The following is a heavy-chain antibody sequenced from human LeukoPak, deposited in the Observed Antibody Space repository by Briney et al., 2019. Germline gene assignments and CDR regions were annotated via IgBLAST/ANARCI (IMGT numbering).Heavy chain of an antibody. CDR2: IDTTGTNI. V-gene: IGHV3-48*03. D-gene: IGHD2-2*01. J-gene: IGHJ4*02. CDR3: ARDFKGYADY. Sequence: GGSLRLSCAASGFTFNNYEMNWVRQTPGKGLEWISYIDTTGTNIYYTDSVKGRFTISRDTAKNSLSLQMNSLRADDPAVYYCARDFKGYADYWGQGTLVTVSS. CDR1: GFTFNNYE.